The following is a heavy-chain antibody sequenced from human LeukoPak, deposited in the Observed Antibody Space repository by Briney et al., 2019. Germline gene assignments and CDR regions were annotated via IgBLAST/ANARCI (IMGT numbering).Heavy chain of an antibody. CDR3: ARGEVATGVLDY. V-gene: IGHV4-34*01. CDR2: INHSGST. J-gene: IGHJ4*02. CDR1: GGSFSGYD. Sequence: PSETLSLTCAVYGGSFSGYDWSWIRQPPGKGLEWIGEINHSGSTNYNPSLKSRVTISVDTSKNQFSLKLSSVTAADTAVYYCARGEVATGVLDYWGQGTLVTVSS. D-gene: IGHD5-12*01.